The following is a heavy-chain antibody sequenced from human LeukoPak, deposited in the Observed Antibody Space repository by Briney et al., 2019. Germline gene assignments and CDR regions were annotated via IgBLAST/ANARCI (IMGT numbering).Heavy chain of an antibody. D-gene: IGHD1-26*01. CDR2: ISWNSGSL. CDR3: AKDPSLWELGDY. CDR1: GFTFDDYA. Sequence: GGSLRLSCAASGFTFDDYAMHWVRQAPGKGLEWVSSISWNSGSLDYADSVKGRFTISRDNSKNTLYLQMNSLRAEDTAVYYCAKDPSLWELGDYWGQGTLVTVSS. J-gene: IGHJ4*02. V-gene: IGHV3-9*01.